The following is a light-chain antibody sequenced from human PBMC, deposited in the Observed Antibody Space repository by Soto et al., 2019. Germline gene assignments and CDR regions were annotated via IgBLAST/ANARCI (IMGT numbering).Light chain of an antibody. V-gene: IGKV4-1*01. J-gene: IGKJ3*01. CDR3: HQYSSSPFT. CDR2: WAS. CDR1: QPILLSSDNKNN. Sequence: DIVLTQSPGSLTVSLGERAAIHCSASQPILLSSDNKNNLTWYQQKPGQPPKMLLYWASFRESGVPDRFSGSGSGTDFTLTIDGLQAEDVALYFCHQYSSSPFTFGPGTKVEI.